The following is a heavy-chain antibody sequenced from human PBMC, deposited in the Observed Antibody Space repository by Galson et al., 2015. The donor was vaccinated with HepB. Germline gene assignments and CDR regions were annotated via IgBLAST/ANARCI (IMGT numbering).Heavy chain of an antibody. V-gene: IGHV2-70*01. CDR2: IDWDDDK. Sequence: PALVKPTQTLTLTCTFSGFSLSTSGMCVSWIRQPPGKALEWLALIDWDDDKYYSTSLKTRLTISKDTSKNQVVLTMTNMDPVDTATYYCARSSIAYCGGDCYLTENEYYFDYWGQGTLVTVSS. CDR1: GFSLSTSGMC. D-gene: IGHD2-21*01. CDR3: ARSSIAYCGGDCYLTENEYYFDY. J-gene: IGHJ4*02.